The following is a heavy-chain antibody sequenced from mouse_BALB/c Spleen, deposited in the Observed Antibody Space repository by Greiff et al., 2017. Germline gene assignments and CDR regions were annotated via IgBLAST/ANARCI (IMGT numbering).Heavy chain of an antibody. J-gene: IGHJ3*01. D-gene: IGHD2-4*01. Sequence: QVQLQQSGAELAKPGASVKMSCKASGYTFTSYWMHWVKQRPGQGLEWIGYINPSTGYTEYNQKFKDKATLTADKSSSTAYMQLSSLTSEDSAVYYCARGGGLREAWFAYWGQGTLVTVSA. CDR3: ARGGGLREAWFAY. CDR1: GYTFTSYW. V-gene: IGHV1-7*01. CDR2: INPSTGYT.